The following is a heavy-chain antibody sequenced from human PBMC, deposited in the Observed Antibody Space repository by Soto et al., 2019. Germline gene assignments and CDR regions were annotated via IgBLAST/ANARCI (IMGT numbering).Heavy chain of an antibody. CDR3: ARHRAGMYHTFAF. D-gene: IGHD6-13*01. J-gene: IGHJ4*02. Sequence: QLQLQESGPGLVKPSETLSLTCTVSGGSISSSLHYWGWIRQPPGKGLEWFGSIYYSGKTYYNPSLKSRVTISVDTPKNQFSLTLSSVTAADTAVYYCARHRAGMYHTFAFWGQGTLVTVSS. CDR2: IYYSGKT. CDR1: GGSISSSLHY. V-gene: IGHV4-39*01.